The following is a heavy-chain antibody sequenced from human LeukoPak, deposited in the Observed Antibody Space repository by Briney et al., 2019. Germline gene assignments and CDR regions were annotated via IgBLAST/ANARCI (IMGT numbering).Heavy chain of an antibody. J-gene: IGHJ4*02. D-gene: IGHD3-10*01. V-gene: IGHV3-64*01. Sequence: GGSLRLSCAASGFTFSTYAVHWVRQAPGKGLEYASAISTSGSTTFYANSVKGRFTISRDNSNNTLYLQMGSLRVEDMAVYYCARAVRGVASADYWGQGTLVIVSS. CDR3: ARAVRGVASADY. CDR2: ISTSGSTT. CDR1: GFTFSTYA.